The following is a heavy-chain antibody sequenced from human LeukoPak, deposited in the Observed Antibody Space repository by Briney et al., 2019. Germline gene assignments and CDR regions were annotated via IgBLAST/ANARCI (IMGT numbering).Heavy chain of an antibody. V-gene: IGHV3-7*01. CDR1: GFTFTSYW. Sequence: GGSLRLSCAASGFTFTSYWMSWVRQAPEKGLEWVANIKYERSEKYYVDSVKGRFTISRDNAKNALYLQMNSLRAEDTAVYYCARLRYGRFDPWGQGTLVTVSS. D-gene: IGHD5-18*01. J-gene: IGHJ5*02. CDR2: IKYERSEK. CDR3: ARLRYGRFDP.